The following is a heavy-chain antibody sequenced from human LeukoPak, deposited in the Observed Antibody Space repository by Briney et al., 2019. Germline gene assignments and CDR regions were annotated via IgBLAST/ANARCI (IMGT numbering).Heavy chain of an antibody. D-gene: IGHD6-19*01. V-gene: IGHV3-48*04. CDR1: GFTFSSYS. J-gene: IGHJ4*02. CDR2: ISSSGSSI. CDR3: AKTSSSGRSGFDY. Sequence: GGSLRLSCAASGFTFSSYSMNWVRQAPGKGLEWVSYISSSGSSIYYADSVKGRFTISRDNAKNSLYLQMNSLRAEDTAVYYCAKTSSSGRSGFDYWGQGTLVAVSS.